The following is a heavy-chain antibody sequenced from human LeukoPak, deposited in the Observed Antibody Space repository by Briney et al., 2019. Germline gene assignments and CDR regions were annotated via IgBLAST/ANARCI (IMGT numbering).Heavy chain of an antibody. CDR3: ARGRYCSGGSCHSVYDY. CDR2: INHSGST. V-gene: IGHV4-34*01. Sequence: PSETLSLTCAVYGGSFSGYYWSWIRQPPGKGLEWIGEINHSGSTNYNPSLKSRVTISVDTSKNQFSLKLSSVTAADTAVYYCARGRYCSGGSCHSVYDYWGQGTLVTVSS. J-gene: IGHJ4*02. CDR1: GGSFSGYY. D-gene: IGHD2-15*01.